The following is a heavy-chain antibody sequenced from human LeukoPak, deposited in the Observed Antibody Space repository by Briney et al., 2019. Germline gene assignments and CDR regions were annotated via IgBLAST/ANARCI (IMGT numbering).Heavy chain of an antibody. CDR2: FDPEEDER. Sequence: ASVKVSCKVSGYSLTEISIHWVRHAPGKRLEWMGGFDPEEDERIYAQQFQGRVTMTEDTSTDTAYMQLSSLRSGDTAVYYCAKEGSCSGGSCPLDYWGQGTMVTVSS. CDR3: AKEGSCSGGSCPLDY. V-gene: IGHV1-24*01. D-gene: IGHD2-15*01. J-gene: IGHJ4*02. CDR1: GYSLTEIS.